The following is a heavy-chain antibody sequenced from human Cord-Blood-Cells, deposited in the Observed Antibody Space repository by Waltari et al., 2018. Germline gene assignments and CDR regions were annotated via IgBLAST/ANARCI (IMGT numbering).Heavy chain of an antibody. Sequence: QVQLVQSGAEVKKPGSSVMVSCKASGGTISSYAISWVRQSTGQGLEWMGGIIPSFGTANYAQKFQGRVTITADESTSTAYMELGSLGSEDTAVYYCARVRRMYSSGSTFDYWGQGTLVTVSS. CDR3: ARVRRMYSSGSTFDY. CDR2: IIPSFGTA. V-gene: IGHV1-69*01. D-gene: IGHD6-19*01. J-gene: IGHJ4*02. CDR1: GGTISSYA.